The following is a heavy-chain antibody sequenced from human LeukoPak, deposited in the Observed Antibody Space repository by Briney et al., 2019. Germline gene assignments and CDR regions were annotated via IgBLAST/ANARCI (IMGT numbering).Heavy chain of an antibody. CDR3: ARDLGGGTFDY. J-gene: IGHJ4*02. V-gene: IGHV3-53*01. CDR2: IYSGGST. Sequence: GGSLRLSCAASGFTVSSNYMSWVRQAPGKGLEWVSVIYSGGSTYYADSVKGRFTISRDNSKNTLYLQMNSLRAEDTAVNYCARDLGGGTFDYWGQGTLVTVSS. CDR1: GFTVSSNY. D-gene: IGHD2-15*01.